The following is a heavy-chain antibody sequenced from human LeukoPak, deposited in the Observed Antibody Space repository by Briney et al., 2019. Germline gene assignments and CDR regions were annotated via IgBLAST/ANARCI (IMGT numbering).Heavy chain of an antibody. D-gene: IGHD1-1*01. Sequence: GGSLRLSCAASGFTFSDYDMHWVRQATGKGLEWVSAIGTAGGTYYTGSVKGRFTVSRENAKNSLYLQMNSLRAGDTAVYYCARVAKERVGGVYYFDYWGQGTLVTVSS. CDR3: ARVAKERVGGVYYFDY. V-gene: IGHV3-13*01. CDR2: IGTAGGT. J-gene: IGHJ4*02. CDR1: GFTFSDYD.